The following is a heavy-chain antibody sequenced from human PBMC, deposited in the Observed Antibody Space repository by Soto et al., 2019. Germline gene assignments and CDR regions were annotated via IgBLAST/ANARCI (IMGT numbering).Heavy chain of an antibody. CDR3: ARAEGYCSGGSCYSGYFQH. Sequence: QVQLVQSGAEVKKPGASVKGSCKASGYTFTSYAMHWVRQAPGQRLEWMGWINAGNGNTKYSQKSQGRVTITRDTSASIPYMELNSSRSEDTAVYYCARAEGYCSGGSCYSGYFQHWGHRTLVTVSS. D-gene: IGHD2-15*01. CDR2: INAGNGNT. V-gene: IGHV1-3*01. J-gene: IGHJ1*01. CDR1: GYTFTSYA.